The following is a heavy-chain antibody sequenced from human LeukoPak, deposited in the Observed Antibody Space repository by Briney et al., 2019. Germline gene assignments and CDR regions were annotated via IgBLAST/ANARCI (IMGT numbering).Heavy chain of an antibody. Sequence: ASVKVSCKASGCTFTGYYLHWVRQAPGQGLEWMGWINPNSGGTNYAQKFQGRVTMTRDTSISTAYMELSRLRSDDTAVYYCARSYMSGSYHDYWGQGTQVTVSS. J-gene: IGHJ4*02. CDR3: ARSYMSGSYHDY. CDR1: GCTFTGYY. D-gene: IGHD3-16*02. V-gene: IGHV1-2*02. CDR2: INPNSGGT.